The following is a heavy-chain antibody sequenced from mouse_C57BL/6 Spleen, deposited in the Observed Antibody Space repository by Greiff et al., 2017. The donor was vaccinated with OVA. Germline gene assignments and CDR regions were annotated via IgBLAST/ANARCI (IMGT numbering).Heavy chain of an antibody. CDR2: INYDGSST. D-gene: IGHD2-2*01. CDR1: GFTFSDYY. J-gene: IGHJ2*01. V-gene: IGHV5-16*01. CDR3: ARGYGSPYFDY. Sequence: EVKVVESEGGLVQPGSSMKLSCTASGFTFSDYYMAWVRQVPEKGLEWVANINYDGSSTYYLDSLKSRFIISRDNAKNILYLQMSSLKSEDTATYYCARGYGSPYFDYWGQGTTLTVSS.